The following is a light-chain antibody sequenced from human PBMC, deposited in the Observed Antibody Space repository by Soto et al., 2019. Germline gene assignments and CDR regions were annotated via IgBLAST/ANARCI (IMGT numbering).Light chain of an antibody. J-gene: IGKJ4*02. CDR1: QNIRSS. CDR2: AAS. CDR3: QQSYSPPLT. Sequence: PPSRFAPAEAGVTITCGATQNIRSSLNWYQQKPGKAPKPLLYAASSLQTGVPSRFSGSGSGTDFTLTISSLQPEDVATYYCQQSYSPPLTFGGRTKVDIK. V-gene: IGKV1-39*01.